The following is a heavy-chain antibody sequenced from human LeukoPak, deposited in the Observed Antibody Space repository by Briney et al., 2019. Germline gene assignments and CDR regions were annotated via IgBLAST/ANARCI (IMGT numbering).Heavy chain of an antibody. V-gene: IGHV4-4*07. CDR2: IYTSGST. J-gene: IGHJ4*02. Sequence: SETLSLTCTVSGGSISSYYWSWIRQPAGKGLEWSGRIYTSGSTNYNPSLKSRITISVGTSKNQFSLKLSSVTAADTAVYYCARNSCPSGSCYDNRGYFDYWGQGTLVTVSS. D-gene: IGHD2-15*01. CDR1: GGSISSYY. CDR3: ARNSCPSGSCYDNRGYFDY.